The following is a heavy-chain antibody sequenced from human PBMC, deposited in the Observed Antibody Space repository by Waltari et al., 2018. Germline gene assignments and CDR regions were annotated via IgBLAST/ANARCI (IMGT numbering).Heavy chain of an antibody. D-gene: IGHD6-13*01. CDR2: INPNSGGT. V-gene: IGHV1-2*06. J-gene: IGHJ3*02. CDR1: GYTFTGYY. Sequence: QVQLVQSGAEVKKPGASVKVSCKASGYTFTGYYMHWVRQAPGQGLEWMGRINPNSGGTNYAQKFQGRVTMTRDTSISTAYMELSRLRSEDTAVYYCASAPTYSSSWPHDAFDIWGQGTMVTVSS. CDR3: ASAPTYSSSWPHDAFDI.